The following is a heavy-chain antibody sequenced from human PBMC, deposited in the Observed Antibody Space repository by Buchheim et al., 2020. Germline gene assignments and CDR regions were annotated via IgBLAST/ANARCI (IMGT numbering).Heavy chain of an antibody. CDR1: GGSFSGYY. CDR3: AYYDFWSGFPGYFHH. V-gene: IGHV4-34*01. D-gene: IGHD3-3*01. J-gene: IGHJ1*01. CDR2: INHSGSS. Sequence: QVLLQQWGAGLLKPSETLSLTCAVYGGSFSGYYWSWIRQPPGKGLEWIGEINHSGSSNYNPSLKSRVTISVDTSKDTSKNQFSLKLSSVTAADTAVYYCAYYDFWSGFPGYFHHWGQGTL.